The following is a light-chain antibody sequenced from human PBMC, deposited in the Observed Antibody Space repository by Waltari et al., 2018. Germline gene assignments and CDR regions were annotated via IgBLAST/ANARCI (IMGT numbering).Light chain of an antibody. CDR2: WGS. CDR1: QRVHSN. J-gene: IGKJ1*01. V-gene: IGKV3-15*01. CDR3: QQYNNLWT. Sequence: EIVMTQSPATLSVSPGERATLSCRASQRVHSNLAWYQQKPGQAPRLLIYWGSTRATGIPARFSGSGSGTEFTLTISSLQSEDFAVYYCQQYNNLWTFGQGTKVEIK.